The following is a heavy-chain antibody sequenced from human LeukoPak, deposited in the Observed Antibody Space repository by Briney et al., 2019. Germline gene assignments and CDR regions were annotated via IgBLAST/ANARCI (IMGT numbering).Heavy chain of an antibody. D-gene: IGHD1-26*01. V-gene: IGHV4-61*02. CDR3: ARVYWRVETRSEYYFDY. Sequence: PSETLSLTCTVSGGSISSGSFYWSWIRQPAGKGLEWIGRFHTSGRTNYNPSLKSRVTISVDTSKNQFSLKLSSVTAADTAVYYCARVYWRVETRSEYYFDYWGQGTLVTVSS. J-gene: IGHJ4*02. CDR2: FHTSGRT. CDR1: GGSISSGSFY.